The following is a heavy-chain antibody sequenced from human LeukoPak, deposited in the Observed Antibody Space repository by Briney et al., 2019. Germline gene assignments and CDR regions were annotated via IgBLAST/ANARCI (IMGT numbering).Heavy chain of an antibody. CDR3: ARVTGGNARGFYGMDV. V-gene: IGHV3-13*01. Sequence: GGSLRLSCAASGFTVSKYDMHWVRQATGKGLEWVSAIGIVGDTYYRGSVKGRFTMSRENGNNNVYLQMNSLRDGDTAVYYCARVTGGNARGFYGMDVWGQGTTVTVSS. J-gene: IGHJ6*02. D-gene: IGHD4-23*01. CDR2: IGIVGDT. CDR1: GFTVSKYD.